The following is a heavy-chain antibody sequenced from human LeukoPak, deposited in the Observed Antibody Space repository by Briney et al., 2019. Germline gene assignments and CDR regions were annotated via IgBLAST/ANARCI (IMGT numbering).Heavy chain of an antibody. Sequence: GASVKVACKVYGYTLTELSMHWVRQAPGKGLEWMGGFDPEDGETIYAQKFQGRVTMTEDTSTDTAYMELSSLRSEDTAVYYCATLYYDILTGFNNWFDPWGQGTLVTVSS. D-gene: IGHD3-9*01. J-gene: IGHJ5*02. CDR2: FDPEDGET. CDR1: GYTLTELS. CDR3: ATLYYDILTGFNNWFDP. V-gene: IGHV1-24*01.